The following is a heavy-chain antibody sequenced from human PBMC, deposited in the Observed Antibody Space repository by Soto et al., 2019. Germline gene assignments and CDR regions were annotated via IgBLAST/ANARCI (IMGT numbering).Heavy chain of an antibody. V-gene: IGHV3-49*03. CDR2: IRSKAYGGTT. D-gene: IGHD3-3*01. CDR1: GFTFGDYA. Sequence: LRLSCTASGFTFGDYAMSWFRQAPGKGLEWVGFIRSKAYGGTTEYAASVKGRFTISRDDSKSIAYLQMNSLKTEDTAVYYCTRINYYDFWSGPRAFDIWGQGTMVTVSS. J-gene: IGHJ3*02. CDR3: TRINYYDFWSGPRAFDI.